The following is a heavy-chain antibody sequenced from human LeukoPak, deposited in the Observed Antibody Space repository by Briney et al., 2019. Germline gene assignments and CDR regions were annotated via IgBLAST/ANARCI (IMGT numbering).Heavy chain of an antibody. CDR3: ARHTTTGTDY. CDR2: IYPGDSDS. CDR1: GYSFTSYW. Sequence: PGESLQISCEGSGYSFTSYWIGWVRQMPGKGLEWMGIIYPGDSDSRYSPSFQGQVTISVDKSITTAYLQWSSLKASDTAMYYCARHTTTGTDYWGQGTLVTVSS. J-gene: IGHJ4*02. D-gene: IGHD1-1*01. V-gene: IGHV5-51*01.